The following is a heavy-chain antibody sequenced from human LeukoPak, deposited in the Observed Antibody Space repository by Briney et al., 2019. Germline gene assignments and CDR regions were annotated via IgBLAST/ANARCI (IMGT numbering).Heavy chain of an antibody. CDR3: ARVVAAFFDY. CDR1: GGSINSYY. CDR2: IYYSGST. V-gene: IGHV4-59*01. D-gene: IGHD6-6*01. Sequence: SETLSLTCTVSGGSINSYYWNWIRQPPGKGLEWIGSIYYSGSTTYNPSLKSRVTMSVDTSKNQFSLNLSSVTAADTAVYYCARVVAAFFDYWGQGTLVTVSS. J-gene: IGHJ4*02.